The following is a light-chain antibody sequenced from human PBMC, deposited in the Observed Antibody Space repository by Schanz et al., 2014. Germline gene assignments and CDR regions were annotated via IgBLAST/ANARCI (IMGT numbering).Light chain of an antibody. J-gene: IGKJ4*01. CDR1: QSVSSN. Sequence: EIVMTQSPATLSVSPGERATLSCRASQSVSSNLAWYQQKPGQAPRLLIYGASTRATGIPARFSGSGSGTDFTLTISSLEPEDFAVYYCQQRSNWSFGGGTKVE. CDR2: GAS. V-gene: IGKV3-15*01. CDR3: QQRSNWS.